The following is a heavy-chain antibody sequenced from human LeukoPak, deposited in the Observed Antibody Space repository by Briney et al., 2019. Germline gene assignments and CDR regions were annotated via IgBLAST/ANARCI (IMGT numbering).Heavy chain of an antibody. CDR3: ARVWWLRTYHFDT. CDR2: ISGSSSDI. Sequence: GGSLRLSCTASGFTFSTYTMNWVRQAPGQGQEWVSYISGSSSDIYYADSVKGRFTISRENAKKSLFLQMDSLRDDDTAVYYCARVWWLRTYHFDTWGQGTLVTV. CDR1: GFTFSTYT. V-gene: IGHV3-48*02. D-gene: IGHD5-12*01. J-gene: IGHJ4*02.